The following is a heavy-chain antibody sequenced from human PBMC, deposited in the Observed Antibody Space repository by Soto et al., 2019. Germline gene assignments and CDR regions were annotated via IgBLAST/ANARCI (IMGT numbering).Heavy chain of an antibody. CDR2: ISGSGGST. Sequence: PGGSMRLSCAASGFTFSSYAMSWVRQAPGKGLEWVSAISGSGGSTYYADSVKGRFTISRDNSKNTLYLQMNSLRAEDTAVYYCAKLLWFGELTPDACDIWGQGTMVTVSS. J-gene: IGHJ3*02. D-gene: IGHD3-10*01. CDR3: AKLLWFGELTPDACDI. CDR1: GFTFSSYA. V-gene: IGHV3-23*01.